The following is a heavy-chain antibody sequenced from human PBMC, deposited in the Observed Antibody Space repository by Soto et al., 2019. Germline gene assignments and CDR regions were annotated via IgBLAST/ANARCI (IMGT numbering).Heavy chain of an antibody. CDR1: GDSISSDKW. Sequence: SETLSLTCAVSGDSISSDKWWSWVRQPPGKGLEWIGEAHHSGHTNYNPSLKSRVTISVDKSKNHFSLKLSPVTAADTAVYYCARSEATGLDYWGQGTLVTVSS. CDR3: ARSEATGLDY. V-gene: IGHV4-4*02. J-gene: IGHJ4*02. D-gene: IGHD1-26*01. CDR2: AHHSGHT.